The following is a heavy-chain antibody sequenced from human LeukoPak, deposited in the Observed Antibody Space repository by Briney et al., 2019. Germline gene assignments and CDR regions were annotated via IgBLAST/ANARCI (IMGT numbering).Heavy chain of an antibody. CDR1: GGTFSSYA. CDR2: IIPIFGTA. D-gene: IGHD5-24*01. J-gene: IGHJ6*02. Sequence: ASVKVSCKASGGTFSSYAISWVRQAPGQGLEWMGGIIPIFGTANYAQKFQGRVTITADESTSTAYMELSSLRSEDTAVYYCARSPYEVATPHGDYYYYYGMDVWGQGTTVTVSS. V-gene: IGHV1-69*13. CDR3: ARSPYEVATPHGDYYYYYGMDV.